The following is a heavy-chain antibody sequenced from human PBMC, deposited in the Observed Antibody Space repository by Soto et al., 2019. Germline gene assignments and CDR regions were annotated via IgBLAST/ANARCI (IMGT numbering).Heavy chain of an antibody. V-gene: IGHV1-69*13. CDR1: GGTFSSYA. J-gene: IGHJ4*02. D-gene: IGHD3-10*01. Sequence: SVKVSCKASGGTFSSYAISWVRQAPGQGLEWMGGIIPIFGTANYAQKFQGRVTITADESTSTAYMELSSLRSEDTAVYYCASDPPRSGSYYTYFDYWGQGTLVTVSS. CDR2: IIPIFGTA. CDR3: ASDPPRSGSYYTYFDY.